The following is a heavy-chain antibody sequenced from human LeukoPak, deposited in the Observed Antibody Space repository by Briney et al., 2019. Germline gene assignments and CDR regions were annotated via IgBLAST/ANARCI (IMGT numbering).Heavy chain of an antibody. CDR1: GFTFNSYA. Sequence: PGGSLRLSCAASGFTFNSYAMHWVRQAPGKGLEYVSAISSNGGSTYYANSVKGRFTISRDNSKNTLYLQMGSLRPEDTAVYYCARFAELDYWGQGTLVTVSS. J-gene: IGHJ4*02. CDR2: ISSNGGST. D-gene: IGHD1-26*01. V-gene: IGHV3-64*01. CDR3: ARFAELDY.